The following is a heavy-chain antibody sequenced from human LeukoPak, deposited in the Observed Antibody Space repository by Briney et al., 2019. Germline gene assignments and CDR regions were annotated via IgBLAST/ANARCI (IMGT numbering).Heavy chain of an antibody. CDR1: GGYLHTYY. CDR2: ANVGGHR. CDR3: ARDREHSYGSDFGH. D-gene: IGHD5-18*01. V-gene: IGHV4-4*07. J-gene: IGHJ4*02. Sequence: SETLSLTCTVSGGYLHTYYWAWIRQPAGKGLEWVGRANVGGHRDYNPSLKSRFSMSIDESANQFSLNLMSVTAADTAVYYCARDREHSYGSDFGHWGQGILVTVSA.